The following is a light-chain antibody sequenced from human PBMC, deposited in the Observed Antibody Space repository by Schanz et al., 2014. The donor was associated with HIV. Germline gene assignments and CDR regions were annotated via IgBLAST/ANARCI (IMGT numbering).Light chain of an antibody. CDR3: QQYNNWPGT. CDR1: QSVSSY. Sequence: ETVLTQSPGSLSLSPGERATLSCRASQSVSSYLAWYQQKPGQAPRLLIYGASSRATGIPDRFSGSGSGTDFTLTISRLEPEDFAVYYCQQYNNWPGTFGQGTKLEIK. V-gene: IGKV3-20*01. J-gene: IGKJ2*01. CDR2: GAS.